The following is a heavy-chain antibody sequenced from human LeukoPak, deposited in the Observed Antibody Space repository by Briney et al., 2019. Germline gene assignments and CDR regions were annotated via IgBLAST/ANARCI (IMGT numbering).Heavy chain of an antibody. Sequence: AASVKVSCKASGYTFTSYGISWVRQAPGQGLEWMGWISAYNGNTNYAQKLQGRVTMTTDTSTSTAHMELRSLRSDDTAVYYCARGELAVAGTVGQIFDYWGQGTLVTVSS. V-gene: IGHV1-18*01. CDR2: ISAYNGNT. D-gene: IGHD6-19*01. J-gene: IGHJ4*02. CDR1: GYTFTSYG. CDR3: ARGELAVAGTVGQIFDY.